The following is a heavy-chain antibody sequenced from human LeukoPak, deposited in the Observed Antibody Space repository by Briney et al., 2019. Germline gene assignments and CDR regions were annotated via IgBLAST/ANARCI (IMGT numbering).Heavy chain of an antibody. V-gene: IGHV3-21*01. D-gene: IGHD6-19*01. Sequence: RGSLRLSCAASGFTFTSYTTNWVRQAPGEGLEWVSSISSSSSYIYYADSVNRRNTISRDNAKNSLYLRMNSLRAEVTDVYCCARVLAVAGYFDYWGQGTLVTVSS. CDR2: ISSSSSYI. CDR3: ARVLAVAGYFDY. J-gene: IGHJ4*02. CDR1: GFTFTSYT.